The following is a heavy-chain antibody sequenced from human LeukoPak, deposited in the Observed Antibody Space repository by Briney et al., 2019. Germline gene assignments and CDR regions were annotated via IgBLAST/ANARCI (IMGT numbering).Heavy chain of an antibody. CDR2: INHSGST. Sequence: SETLSLTCAVYGGSFSGYYWSWIRRPPGKGLEWIGEINHSGSTNYNPSLKSRVTISVDTSKNQFSLSLRSVTAADTAIYFCARSSLAVYFNYWGQGTLVTASS. D-gene: IGHD6-19*01. J-gene: IGHJ4*02. V-gene: IGHV4-34*01. CDR3: ARSSLAVYFNY. CDR1: GGSFSGYY.